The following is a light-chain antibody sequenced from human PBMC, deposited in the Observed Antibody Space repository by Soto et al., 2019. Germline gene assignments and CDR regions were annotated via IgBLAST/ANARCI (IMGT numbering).Light chain of an antibody. CDR2: EVN. J-gene: IGLJ1*01. CDR3: SSYRGSSTLYV. CDR1: SSDGGTYNY. V-gene: IGLV2-14*01. Sequence: QAVLAQPASVSGSPGQSITISCTGTSSDGGTYNYVSWYQQHPGKAPTLMIYEVNNRPSGVSNRFSGSKSDNTASLTISGLQAEDEADYYCSSYRGSSTLYVFGTGTKVTVL.